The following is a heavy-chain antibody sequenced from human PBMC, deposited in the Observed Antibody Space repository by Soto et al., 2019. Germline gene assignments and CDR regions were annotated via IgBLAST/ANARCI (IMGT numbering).Heavy chain of an antibody. D-gene: IGHD4-17*01. Sequence: EVQLVESGGGLVQPGGSLRLSCAASEFTFSTYWMHWVRQAPGKGLVWVSRINNDGSSTTYADSVKGRFTISRDNAKNTLFLQMNSLRAEDTAVYYCARAGTIRGDYWGQGTLVTVSS. J-gene: IGHJ4*02. CDR1: EFTFSTYW. V-gene: IGHV3-74*01. CDR2: INNDGSST. CDR3: ARAGTIRGDY.